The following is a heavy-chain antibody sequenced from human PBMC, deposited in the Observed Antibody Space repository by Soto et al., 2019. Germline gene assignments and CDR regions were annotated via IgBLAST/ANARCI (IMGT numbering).Heavy chain of an antibody. J-gene: IGHJ4*02. V-gene: IGHV3-66*01. CDR2: FYRDGGT. Sequence: EVQLVQSGGGLVQPGGSLRLSCAASGFSVSSNYMSWVRQAPGKGLEWVSVFYRDGGTFHVDSVKGRFTLSRDNSKNTVFLEMNSLRAEDTAVYFCARRTQLWSPIDYWGQGPLVTVSS. CDR1: GFSVSSNY. CDR3: ARRTQLWSPIDY. D-gene: IGHD5-18*01.